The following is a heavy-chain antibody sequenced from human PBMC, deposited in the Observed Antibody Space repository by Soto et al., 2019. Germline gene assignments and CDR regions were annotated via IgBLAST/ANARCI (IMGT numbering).Heavy chain of an antibody. CDR2: ISAYNGNT. J-gene: IGHJ5*02. V-gene: IGHV1-18*01. CDR1: SYTFTSYG. D-gene: IGHD3-3*01. Sequence: ASVKVSCKASSYTFTSYGISWVLQAPGQGLEWMGWISAYNGNTNYAQKLQGRVTMTTDTSTSTAYMELRSLRSDDTAVYYCARSITSQGDWFDPWGQGTLVTVSS. CDR3: ARSITSQGDWFDP.